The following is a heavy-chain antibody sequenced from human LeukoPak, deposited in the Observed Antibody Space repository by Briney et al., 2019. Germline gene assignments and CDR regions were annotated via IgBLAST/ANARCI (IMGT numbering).Heavy chain of an antibody. Sequence: ASVKVSCKASGYTFTGYYMHWVRQAPGQGLEWMGWINPNSGGTNYAQKFQGRVTMTRDTSISTAYMELSRLRSDDTAVYYCARDDILAYCGGDCYSYWGQGTLVTVSS. CDR1: GYTFTGYY. V-gene: IGHV1-2*02. CDR3: ARDDILAYCGGDCYSY. CDR2: INPNSGGT. D-gene: IGHD2-21*02. J-gene: IGHJ4*02.